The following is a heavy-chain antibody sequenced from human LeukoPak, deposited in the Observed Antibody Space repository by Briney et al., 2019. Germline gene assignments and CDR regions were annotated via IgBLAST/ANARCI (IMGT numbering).Heavy chain of an antibody. Sequence: SETLSLTCTVSGGSISSGDYYWSWIRQPPGKGLEWIGYIYYSGSTYYNPSLKSRVTISVDTSKNQFSLKLSSVTAADTAVYYCARSLEANAFDPWGQGTLVTVSS. CDR1: GGSISSGDYY. D-gene: IGHD1-1*01. V-gene: IGHV4-30-4*01. CDR3: ARSLEANAFDP. CDR2: IYYSGST. J-gene: IGHJ5*02.